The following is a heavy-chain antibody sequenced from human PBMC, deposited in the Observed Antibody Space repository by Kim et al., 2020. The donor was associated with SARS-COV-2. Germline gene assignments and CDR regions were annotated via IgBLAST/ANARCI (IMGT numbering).Heavy chain of an antibody. CDR3: ARDYYGSGSASYYNYYYGMDV. Sequence: SETLSLTCTVSGGSFTNYYWNWIRQPPGKGLEWIGHIHYTGSTNYSPSLESRLTISLDPSKNQISLKLRSVTAADTAIYYCARDYYGSGSASYYNYYYGMDVGGQGTSVSVSS. CDR2: IHYTGST. D-gene: IGHD3-10*01. J-gene: IGHJ6*02. V-gene: IGHV4-59*13. CDR1: GGSFTNYY.